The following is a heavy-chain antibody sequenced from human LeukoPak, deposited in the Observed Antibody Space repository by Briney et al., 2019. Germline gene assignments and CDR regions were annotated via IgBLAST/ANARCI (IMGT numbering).Heavy chain of an antibody. D-gene: IGHD6-19*01. Sequence: MPGESLRLSCVVSGFTLSSHSVNWVRQAPGKGLEWVLSITTSNYRFYAESVKGRFTISRDKAKNSLYLQMTSLRAEDTAVYYCVREQVRAGSFDYWGQGTLVTVSS. CDR3: VREQVRAGSFDY. CDR1: GFTLSSHS. J-gene: IGHJ4*02. CDR2: ITTSNYR. V-gene: IGHV3-21*01.